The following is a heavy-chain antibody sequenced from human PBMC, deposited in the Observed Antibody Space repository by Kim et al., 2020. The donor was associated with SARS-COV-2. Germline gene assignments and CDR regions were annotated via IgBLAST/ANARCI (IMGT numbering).Heavy chain of an antibody. CDR1: GFTFDDYA. V-gene: IGHV3-9*01. Sequence: GGSLRLSCAASGFTFDDYAMHWVRQAPGKGLEWVSGISWNSGSIGYADSVKGRFTISRDNAKNSLYLQMNSLRAEDTALYYCANARRFVGQSWYYGMDVWGQGTTVTVSS. J-gene: IGHJ6*02. CDR3: ANARRFVGQSWYYGMDV. D-gene: IGHD3-10*01. CDR2: ISWNSGSI.